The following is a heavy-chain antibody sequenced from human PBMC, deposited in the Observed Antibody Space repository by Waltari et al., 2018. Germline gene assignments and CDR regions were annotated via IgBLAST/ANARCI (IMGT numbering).Heavy chain of an antibody. CDR1: GGSISRYY. V-gene: IGHV4-4*07. CDR3: ARHRQHNLEFDP. J-gene: IGHJ5*02. Sequence: QVQLQESGPGLVKPSGTLSLTCTVYGGSISRYYWSWARQPAGKGLEWIGRIYTSGSTNYNPSLKSRVTMSVDTSKNQFSLKLSSVTAADTAVYYCARHRQHNLEFDPWGQGTLVTVSS. D-gene: IGHD3-3*01. CDR2: IYTSGST.